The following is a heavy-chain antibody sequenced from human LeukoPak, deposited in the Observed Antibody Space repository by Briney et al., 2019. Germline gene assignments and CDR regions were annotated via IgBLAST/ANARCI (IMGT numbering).Heavy chain of an antibody. Sequence: PGGSLRLSCAASGFTFSSYSMNWVRQAPGKGLEWVSSISSSSSYIYYADSVKGRFTISRGNAKNSLYLQMNSLRAEDTAVYYCATQPYDSSGYYPYWGQGTLVTVSS. J-gene: IGHJ4*02. D-gene: IGHD3-22*01. CDR2: ISSSSSYI. CDR1: GFTFSSYS. CDR3: ATQPYDSSGYYPY. V-gene: IGHV3-21*01.